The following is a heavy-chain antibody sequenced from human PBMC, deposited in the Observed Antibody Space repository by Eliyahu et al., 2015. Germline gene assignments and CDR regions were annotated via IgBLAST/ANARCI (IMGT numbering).Heavy chain of an antibody. Sequence: QVQLQESGPGLVKASQTLSLTCTVSGDFSSSGSYYWSWIRPHPGKGLEWIGYILYSGGTYYNPSLKSRLTMSVDTSKNQFSLKLTNVTAADTAVYFCARDRLMTTVTTRVLDIWGQGTVVTVSS. CDR3: ARDRLMTTVTTRVLDI. J-gene: IGHJ3*02. D-gene: IGHD4-17*01. CDR2: ILYSGGT. CDR1: GDFSSSGSYY. V-gene: IGHV4-31*03.